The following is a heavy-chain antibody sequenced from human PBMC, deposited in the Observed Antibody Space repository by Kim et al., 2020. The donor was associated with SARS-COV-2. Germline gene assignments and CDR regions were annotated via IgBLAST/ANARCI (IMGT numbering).Heavy chain of an antibody. CDR2: ISISSIYT. V-gene: IGHV3-21*01. CDR1: GFTFSSYS. J-gene: IGHJ3*02. CDR3: AREARRRQRDTESADALDI. Sequence: GGSLRLSCAASGFTFSSYSMNWVRQAPGKGLEWVSGISISSIYTVYADSLKGRITISRDNAKSSLYLQMNSLRPDDTAVYYCAREARRRQRDTESADALDIWGQGTLLIVSS.